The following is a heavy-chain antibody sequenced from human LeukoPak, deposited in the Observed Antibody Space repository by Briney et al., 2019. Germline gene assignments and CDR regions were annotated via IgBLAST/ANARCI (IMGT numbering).Heavy chain of an antibody. D-gene: IGHD3-22*01. CDR2: IWFDGSNQ. CDR1: GFIFSNYG. V-gene: IGHV3-33*01. CDR3: ARDDFAGDSSGYIDY. Sequence: GGSLRLSCAASGFIFSNYGMHWVRQAPGKGLEGVAVIWFDGSNQYHADAVKGRFTIFRDNSKNTLYLQMSSLRAEDTALYYCARDDFAGDSSGYIDYWGQGTLVTVSS. J-gene: IGHJ4*02.